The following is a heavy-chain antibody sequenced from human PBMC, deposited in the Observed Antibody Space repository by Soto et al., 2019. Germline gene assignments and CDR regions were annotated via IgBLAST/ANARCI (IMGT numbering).Heavy chain of an antibody. CDR1: GASLGGFH. Sequence: SETLSLTCAIYGASLGGFHWTWLRQAPGKGLEWIGELIHGGSTNYNPSLKSRVSFSLDTSKNQFSLHLMSVTAADTAVYYCARSPLGYDYVRQTWRDVGDSFDIWGRGTMVTVSS. V-gene: IGHV4-34*12. D-gene: IGHD3-16*01. CDR2: LIHGGST. CDR3: ARSPLGYDYVRQTWRDVGDSFDI. J-gene: IGHJ3*02.